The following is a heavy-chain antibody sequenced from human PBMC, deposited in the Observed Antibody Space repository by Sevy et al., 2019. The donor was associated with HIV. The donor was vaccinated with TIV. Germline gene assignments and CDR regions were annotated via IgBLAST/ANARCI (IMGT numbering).Heavy chain of an antibody. J-gene: IGHJ6*02. V-gene: IGHV6-1*01. CDR3: ARVCYTTGTIQNDYYYYGMDV. CDR1: GDSVSSNSAA. D-gene: IGHD1-1*01. Sequence: SQTLSLTCAISGDSVSSNSAAWNWIRQSPSRGLEWLGRTYYRSKWYNDYAVSVKSRITINPDTSKNQFSLQLNAVTPEETAVYYCARVCYTTGTIQNDYYYYGMDVWGQGTTVTVSS. CDR2: TYYRSKWYN.